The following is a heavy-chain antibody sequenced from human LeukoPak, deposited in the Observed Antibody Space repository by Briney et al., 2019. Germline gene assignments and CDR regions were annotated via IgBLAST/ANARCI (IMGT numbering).Heavy chain of an antibody. CDR1: GFTFSSYS. D-gene: IGHD2-15*01. V-gene: IGHV3-21*01. J-gene: IGHJ4*02. Sequence: GGSLRLSCAASGFTFSSYSMNWVRQAPGKGLEWVSSISSSSSYIYYADSVKGRFTISRDNAKNSLYLQMNSLRAEDTAVYYCARAQRYCSGGSCYFDYWGQGTLVTVSS. CDR3: ARAQRYCSGGSCYFDY. CDR2: ISSSSSYI.